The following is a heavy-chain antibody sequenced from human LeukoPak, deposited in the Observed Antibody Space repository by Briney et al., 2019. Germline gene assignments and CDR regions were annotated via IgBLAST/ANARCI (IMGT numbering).Heavy chain of an antibody. CDR3: ARRAYSAAYWKHFDY. Sequence: ASETLSLTCTVSGGSISSSSDYWGWIRQAPGKGLEWIGSIYYHENTYYNSSLKSRVTISVDTSKNQFSLKLNPVTAADTAVYFCARRAYSAAYWKHFDYWGQGTLVTVSS. V-gene: IGHV4-39*01. J-gene: IGHJ4*02. CDR1: GGSISSSSDY. D-gene: IGHD1-1*01. CDR2: IYYHENT.